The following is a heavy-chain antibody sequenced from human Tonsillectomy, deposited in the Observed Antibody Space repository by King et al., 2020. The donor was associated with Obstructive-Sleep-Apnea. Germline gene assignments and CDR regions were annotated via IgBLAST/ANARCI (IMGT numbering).Heavy chain of an antibody. V-gene: IGHV5-51*01. CDR3: GRSAHSYGRLSFDF. Sequence: QLVQSGAEVKKSGESLKISCRASGYNFPTYWIGWVRQRPGKGLEWMGIIYAGDSDTGYSPSLQGRITISADKSTDTAYLQWSSLQASDTAMYYCGRSAHSYGRLSFDFWGQGTLVTVSS. D-gene: IGHD5-18*01. J-gene: IGHJ4*02. CDR2: IYAGDSDT. CDR1: GYNFPTYW.